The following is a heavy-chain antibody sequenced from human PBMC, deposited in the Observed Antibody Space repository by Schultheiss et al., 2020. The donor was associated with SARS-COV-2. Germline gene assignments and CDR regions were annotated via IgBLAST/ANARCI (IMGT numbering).Heavy chain of an antibody. Sequence: GGSLRLSCAASGFTFSSYGMHWVRQAPGKGLEWVSAISGSGGSTYYADSVKGRFTISRDNSKNTLYLQMNSLRAEDTAVYYCAKGDGGWYGAYDYWGQGTLVTVSS. CDR1: GFTFSSYG. CDR2: ISGSGGST. V-gene: IGHV3-23*01. D-gene: IGHD6-19*01. CDR3: AKGDGGWYGAYDY. J-gene: IGHJ4*02.